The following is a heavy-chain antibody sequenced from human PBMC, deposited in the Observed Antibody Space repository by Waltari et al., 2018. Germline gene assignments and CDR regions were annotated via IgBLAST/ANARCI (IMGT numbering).Heavy chain of an antibody. CDR3: ATYIGASVGTAAFDV. J-gene: IGHJ3*01. CDR1: GVSILSNRHY. D-gene: IGHD5-12*01. CDR2: VSYSGTT. Sequence: QLQLQESGPRLVRPSETLSLICRVSGVSILSNRHYWAWIRQSPGQGLEWIGTVSYSGTTYISPSLKSRVSVSRDTSKNQVSLILGSVTAADMAVYYCATYIGASVGTAAFDVWGQGTMVTVSS. V-gene: IGHV4-39*01.